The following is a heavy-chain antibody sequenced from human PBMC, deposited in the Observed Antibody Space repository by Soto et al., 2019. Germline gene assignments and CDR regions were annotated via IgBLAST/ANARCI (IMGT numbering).Heavy chain of an antibody. J-gene: IGHJ6*02. CDR3: ATMVRGVHYGMDV. Sequence: GGCLRLSCAASGFTVSSYAMSWVRQAPGEGLEWVSAISGSGGSTYYADSVRGRFTISRDNSKNTLYLQMNSLRAEDTAVYYCATMVRGVHYGMDVWGQGTTVTVSS. V-gene: IGHV3-23*01. CDR1: GFTVSSYA. D-gene: IGHD3-10*01. CDR2: ISGSGGST.